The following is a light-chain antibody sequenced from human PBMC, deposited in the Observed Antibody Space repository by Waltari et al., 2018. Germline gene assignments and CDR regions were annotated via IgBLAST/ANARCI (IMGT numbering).Light chain of an antibody. V-gene: IGKV1-39*01. CDR2: AAS. Sequence: DIQMTQSPSSLSASAGDRVTITCRASQSIATYLNWYQQKPGKAPILLIYAASSLQFGVPSRFSGSGSVTDFTLAISSLQPEDFATYFCQQSYSAPHTFGGGTQVDIK. CDR1: QSIATY. CDR3: QQSYSAPHT. J-gene: IGKJ4*01.